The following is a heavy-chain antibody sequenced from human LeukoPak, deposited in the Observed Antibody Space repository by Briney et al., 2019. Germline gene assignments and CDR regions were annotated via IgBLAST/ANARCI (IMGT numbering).Heavy chain of an antibody. CDR3: ARYSTVTTYDAFDI. Sequence: PSETLSLTCAVSGYSISSGYYWGWIRQPPGKGLEWIGSIYPSGSNYNNPSLETRVTISVDTSKNQFSLKLSSVTAADTAVYYCARYSTVTTYDAFDIWGQGTMVTVSS. CDR2: IYPSGSN. D-gene: IGHD4-17*01. J-gene: IGHJ3*02. V-gene: IGHV4-38-2*01. CDR1: GYSISSGYY.